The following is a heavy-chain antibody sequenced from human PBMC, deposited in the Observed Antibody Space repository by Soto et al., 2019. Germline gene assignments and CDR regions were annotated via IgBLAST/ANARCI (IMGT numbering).Heavy chain of an antibody. CDR2: IVVGSGNT. J-gene: IGHJ5*02. CDR1: GFTFTSSA. CDR3: ALGYYDSSGYSFNWFDP. D-gene: IGHD3-22*01. V-gene: IGHV1-58*01. Sequence: SVKVSCKASGFTFTSSAVQWVRQARGQRLEWIGWIVVGSGNTNYAQKFQERVTITRDMSTSTAYMELSSLRSEDTAVYYCALGYYDSSGYSFNWFDPWGQGTLVTVSS.